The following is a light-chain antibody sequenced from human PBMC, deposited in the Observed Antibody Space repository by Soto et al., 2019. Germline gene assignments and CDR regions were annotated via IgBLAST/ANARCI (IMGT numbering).Light chain of an antibody. CDR2: GAS. Sequence: EIVMTQSPATLSVSPGERAILSCRASQSVSSNLAWYQHKPGQAPRLLMYGASTRATGIPARFSGSGSGTEFTLTISRLEPEDFAVYYCQQYGSSPPTFGQGTKVDI. CDR1: QSVSSN. J-gene: IGKJ1*01. CDR3: QQYGSSPPT. V-gene: IGKV3-15*01.